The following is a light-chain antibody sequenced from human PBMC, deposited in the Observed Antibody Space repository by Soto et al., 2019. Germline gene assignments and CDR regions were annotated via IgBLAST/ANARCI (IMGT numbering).Light chain of an antibody. CDR2: DAY. J-gene: IGKJ5*01. CDR3: QQSSNWPPIT. V-gene: IGKV3-11*01. Sequence: EIVLTQAPVTLSLSPGESATLSCRASQSVSRYLAWYQQKPGQAPRLIIYDAYNRATGIPARFSGSGSGTDFTPTISSLEPEDFAVYYCQQSSNWPPITCGQGTRLEIK. CDR1: QSVSRY.